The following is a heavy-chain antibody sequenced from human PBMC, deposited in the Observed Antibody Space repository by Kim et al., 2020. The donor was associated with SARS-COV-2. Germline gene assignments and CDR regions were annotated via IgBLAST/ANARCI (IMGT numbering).Heavy chain of an antibody. D-gene: IGHD6-19*01. CDR1: GFTFSSYA. J-gene: IGHJ3*02. Sequence: GGSLRLSCAASGFTFSSYAMSWVRQAPGKGLEWVSAISGSGGSTYYADSVKGRFTISRDNSKNTLYLQMNSLRAEDTAVYYFAKDIAVAGSEGGAFDIWGQGTMVTVSS. CDR3: AKDIAVAGSEGGAFDI. V-gene: IGHV3-23*01. CDR2: ISGSGGST.